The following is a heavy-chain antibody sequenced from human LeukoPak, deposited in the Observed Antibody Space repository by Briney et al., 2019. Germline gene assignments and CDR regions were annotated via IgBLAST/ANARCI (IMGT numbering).Heavy chain of an antibody. D-gene: IGHD6-19*01. V-gene: IGHV1-2*02. CDR1: GYTFNGYY. J-gene: IGHJ4*02. CDR2: INHNSGGT. CDR3: ARDPGEGIAMAGGDY. Sequence: ASVKVSCKASGYTFNGYYMHWVRQAPGQGLECMGWINHNSGGTNYAQKFQGRVTMTRDTSISTAYMELSRLRSDDTAVYYCARDPGEGIAMAGGDYWGQGTLVTVSS.